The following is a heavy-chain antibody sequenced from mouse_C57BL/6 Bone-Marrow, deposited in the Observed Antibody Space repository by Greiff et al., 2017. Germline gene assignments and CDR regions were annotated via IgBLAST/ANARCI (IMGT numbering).Heavy chain of an antibody. Sequence: LQESGAELARPGASVKLSCKASGYTFTSYGISWVKQRTGQGLEWIGEIYPRSGNTYYNEKFKGKATLTADKSSSTAYMELRSLTSEDSAVYFGARSLLLAYWGQGTLVTVSA. CDR1: GYTFTSYG. V-gene: IGHV1-81*01. CDR3: ARSLLLAY. D-gene: IGHD1-1*01. CDR2: IYPRSGNT. J-gene: IGHJ3*01.